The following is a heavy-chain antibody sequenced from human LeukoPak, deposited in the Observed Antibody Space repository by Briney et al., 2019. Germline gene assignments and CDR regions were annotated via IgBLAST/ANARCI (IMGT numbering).Heavy chain of an antibody. CDR2: IHTSGSI. Sequence: SETLSLTCTVSGGSNTSGSYYWSWIRQPAGKGLEWIGRIHTSGSINFNPSLKSRVTMSVDTSKNQFSLKLSSVTAADTAVYYCARENTMVQGVVTRYFDFWGQGTLVTVSS. D-gene: IGHD3-10*01. CDR1: GGSNTSGSYY. CDR3: ARENTMVQGVVTRYFDF. V-gene: IGHV4-61*02. J-gene: IGHJ4*02.